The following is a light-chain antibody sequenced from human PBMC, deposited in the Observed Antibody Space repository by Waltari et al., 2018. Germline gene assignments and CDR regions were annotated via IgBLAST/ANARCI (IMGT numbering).Light chain of an antibody. CDR3: QQSYSTPVT. V-gene: IGKV1-39*01. CDR2: AAS. CDR1: QSISRY. J-gene: IGKJ5*01. Sequence: DIQMTQSPSSLSASVGDRVTTTCRARQSISRYLNWYQQKPGKAPKLLIYAASSLQSGVPSRFSGSGSGTELTLTISSLQPEEFATYDCQQSYSTPVTSGQATRLEIK.